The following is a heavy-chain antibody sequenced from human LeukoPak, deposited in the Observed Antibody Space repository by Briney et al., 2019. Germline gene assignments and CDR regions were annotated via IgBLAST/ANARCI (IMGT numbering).Heavy chain of an antibody. CDR3: AKVAMIVVGRPHYFDY. J-gene: IGHJ4*02. V-gene: IGHV3-23*01. CDR1: GFTXSSYA. D-gene: IGHD3-22*01. Sequence: GSLRLXXXXSGFTXSSYAMSWVRQAPGKGLEWVSAISGSGGSTYYADSVKGRFTISRDNSKNTLYLQMNSLRAEDTAVYYCAKVAMIVVGRPHYFDYWGQGTLVTVSS. CDR2: ISGSGGST.